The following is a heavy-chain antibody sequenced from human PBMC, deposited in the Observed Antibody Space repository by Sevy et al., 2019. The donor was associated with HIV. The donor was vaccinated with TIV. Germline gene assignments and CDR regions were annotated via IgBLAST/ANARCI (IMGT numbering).Heavy chain of an antibody. CDR1: GASINEYY. J-gene: IGHJ4*02. D-gene: IGHD3-22*01. CDR2: IFRGST. V-gene: IGHV4-59*01. CDR3: ARAYDGWPFDY. Sequence: SETLSLTCTVSGASINEYYWSWLRQPPGKGLEWIAYIFRGSTSSNPSLRSRVTISLDTSNSQFSLNVRSVSAADTAMYYCARAYDGWPFDYWSQGTLVTVSS.